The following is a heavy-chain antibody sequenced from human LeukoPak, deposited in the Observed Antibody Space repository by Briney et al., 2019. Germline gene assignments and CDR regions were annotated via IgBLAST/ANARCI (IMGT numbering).Heavy chain of an antibody. CDR3: ARGNSSSWYGEYFQH. D-gene: IGHD6-13*01. CDR2: INWNGGST. J-gene: IGHJ1*01. V-gene: IGHV3-20*04. Sequence: PGGSLRLSCAASGFTFDDYGMSWVRQAPGKGLEWVSGINWNGGSTGYADSVKGRFTISRDNAKNSLYLQMNSLRAEDTALYYCARGNSSSWYGEYFQHWGQGTLVTVSS. CDR1: GFTFDDYG.